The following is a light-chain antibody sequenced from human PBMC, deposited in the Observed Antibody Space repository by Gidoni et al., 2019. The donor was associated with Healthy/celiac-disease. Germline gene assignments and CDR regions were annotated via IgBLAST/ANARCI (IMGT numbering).Light chain of an antibody. J-gene: IGLJ2*01. V-gene: IGLV1-40*01. CDR1: SFNIGAGHD. CDR2: GNS. Sequence: QSVLTQPPSVSGAPGQRVTIACTGSSFNIGAGHDVHWYQQHPGTAPKLLIYGNSNRPSGVPDRFSGSKSGTSASLAIPGLQAEDEVDYYCQSYDSSLSAVVFGGGTKLTVL. CDR3: QSYDSSLSAVV.